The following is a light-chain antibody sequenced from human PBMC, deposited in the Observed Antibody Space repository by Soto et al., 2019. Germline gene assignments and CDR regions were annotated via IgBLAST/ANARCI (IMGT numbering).Light chain of an antibody. CDR3: QQRSNWPIT. J-gene: IGKJ5*01. CDR2: DAS. Sequence: IVLTQSPGTLCLSPGERATLSXRASQSVTNYLAWYQQKPGQAPRLLIYDASNRATGIPARFSGSGSGTDFTLTISSLQPEDFSVYYCQQRSNWPITFGQGTRLEI. CDR1: QSVTNY. V-gene: IGKV3-11*01.